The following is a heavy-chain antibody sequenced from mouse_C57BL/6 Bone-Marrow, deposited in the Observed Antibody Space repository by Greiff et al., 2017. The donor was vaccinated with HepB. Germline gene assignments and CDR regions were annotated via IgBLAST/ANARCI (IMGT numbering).Heavy chain of an antibody. CDR1: GFSLTSYG. CDR2: IWSDGST. D-gene: IGHD2-3*01. Sequence: QVQLKESGPGLVAPSQSLSITCTVSGFSLTSYGVHWVRQPPGKGLEWLVVIWSDGSTTYNSALKSRMSISKDKSKSQVFLKMNRLQTDDTAMYYCARQGWLLRGYAMDYWGQGTSVTVSS. CDR3: ARQGWLLRGYAMDY. J-gene: IGHJ4*01. V-gene: IGHV2-6-1*01.